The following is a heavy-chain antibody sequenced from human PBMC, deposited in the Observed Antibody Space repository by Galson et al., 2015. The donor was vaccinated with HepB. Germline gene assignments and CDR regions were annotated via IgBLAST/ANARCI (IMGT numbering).Heavy chain of an antibody. CDR3: AKERLSHYYDSSGYYV. D-gene: IGHD3-22*01. J-gene: IGHJ4*02. Sequence: SVKVSCKASGYTFTSYYMHWVRQAPGQGLEWMGIINPSGGSTSYAQKFQGRVTMTRDTSTSTVYMELSSLRSEDTAVYYCAKERLSHYYDSSGYYVWGQGTLVTISS. CDR2: INPSGGST. CDR1: GYTFTSYY. V-gene: IGHV1-46*03.